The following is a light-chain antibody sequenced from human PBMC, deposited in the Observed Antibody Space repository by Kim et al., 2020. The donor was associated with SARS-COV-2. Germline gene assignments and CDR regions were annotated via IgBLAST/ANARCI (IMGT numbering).Light chain of an antibody. CDR1: QSISSW. CDR2: KAS. J-gene: IGKJ2*01. V-gene: IGKV1-5*03. Sequence: DIQMTQSPSTLSASVGDRVTITCRASQSISSWLAWYQQKPGKAPKLLIYKASSLESGVPSRFSGSGSGTEFTLTISSLQPDVFATYYCQQSNSYPYTFGQGTKLEI. CDR3: QQSNSYPYT.